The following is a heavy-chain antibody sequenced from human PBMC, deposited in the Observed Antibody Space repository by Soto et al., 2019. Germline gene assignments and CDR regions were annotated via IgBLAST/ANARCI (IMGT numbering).Heavy chain of an antibody. D-gene: IGHD3-9*01. CDR2: ISRDAANT. CDR1: AFIFSDYA. V-gene: IGHV3-23*01. J-gene: IGHJ4*02. Sequence: GGSLRLSCAASAFIFSDYAMTWVRQAPGKGLEWVSTISRDAANTHYADSVKGRFTISRDNSKNTLYLQMSSLRGEDTALYYCAKDPSTGYADHWGQGTLVTVSS. CDR3: AKDPSTGYADH.